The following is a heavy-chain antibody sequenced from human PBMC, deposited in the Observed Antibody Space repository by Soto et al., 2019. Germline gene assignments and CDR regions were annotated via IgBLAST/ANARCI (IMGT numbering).Heavy chain of an antibody. V-gene: IGHV4-30-4*08. J-gene: IGHJ4*02. CDR3: ARSSTSANYFDY. CDR1: GGSISSSSYY. CDR2: IYYSGST. D-gene: IGHD2-2*01. Sequence: PSETLSLTCTVSGGSISSSSYYWGWIRQPPGKGLEWIGYIYYSGSTYYNPSLKSRVTISVDTSKNQFSLKLSSVTAADTAVYYCARSSTSANYFDYWGQETLVTVS.